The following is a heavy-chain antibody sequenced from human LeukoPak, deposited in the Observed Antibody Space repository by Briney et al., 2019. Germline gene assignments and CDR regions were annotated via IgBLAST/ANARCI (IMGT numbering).Heavy chain of an antibody. V-gene: IGHV6-1*01. CDR3: AREGYGSYYFYFDY. CDR2: TYYRCKWYN. J-gene: IGHJ4*02. D-gene: IGHD1-26*01. Sequence: SQTLSLTCAISGDSDSSNSAAWNCITHSPSRGLEWLVRTYYRCKWYNDYAVSVKSRITINPDTYKNQFSLQLNSVTPEDTAVYYCAREGYGSYYFYFDYWGQGTLVTVSS. CDR1: GDSDSSNSAA.